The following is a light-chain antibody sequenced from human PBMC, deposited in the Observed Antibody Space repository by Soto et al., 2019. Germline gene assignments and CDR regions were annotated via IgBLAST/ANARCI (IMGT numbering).Light chain of an antibody. CDR2: AAS. Sequence: DIEMTQSPSSLSASIGETVTVTCRASQSISRYLNWYQQKPGKAPTLLISAASSLERGVPLRFSGGGSGTEFTLTISSLQPEDFATYYCQQNYRNTPWTLGQATKVDIK. CDR1: QSISRY. J-gene: IGKJ1*01. CDR3: QQNYRNTPWT. V-gene: IGKV1-39*01.